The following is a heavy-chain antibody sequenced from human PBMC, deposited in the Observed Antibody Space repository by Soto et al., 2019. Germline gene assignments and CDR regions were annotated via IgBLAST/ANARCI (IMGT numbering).Heavy chain of an antibody. D-gene: IGHD3-3*01. CDR3: GRAYYDFWIADGPGDAFDI. CDR2: ISYDGSNK. J-gene: IGHJ3*02. Sequence: QVQLVESGGGVVQPGRSLRLSCAASGFTFSSYAMHWVRQAPGKGLEWVAVISYDGSNKYYADSVKGRFTISRDNSKNTLDLEMDRLREEDTAVYYCGRAYYDFWIADGPGDAFDIWGQGTMVTVSS. CDR1: GFTFSSYA. V-gene: IGHV3-30-3*01.